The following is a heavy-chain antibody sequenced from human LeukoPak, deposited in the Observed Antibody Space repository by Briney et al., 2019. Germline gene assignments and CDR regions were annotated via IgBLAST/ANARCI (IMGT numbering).Heavy chain of an antibody. J-gene: IGHJ4*02. D-gene: IGHD2-2*01. CDR2: LKSQTDGGTT. CDR3: ATGPEPAAMVFDF. V-gene: IGHV3-15*01. Sequence: PGGSLRLSCAASGFTFSNYGMSWVRQAPGKGLEWVGRLKSQTDGGTTDYAAPVGGRFTISRDDSKDTLYLQMDSLKTDDTAVYYCATGPEPAAMVFDFWGQGTLVTVSS. CDR1: GFTFSNYG.